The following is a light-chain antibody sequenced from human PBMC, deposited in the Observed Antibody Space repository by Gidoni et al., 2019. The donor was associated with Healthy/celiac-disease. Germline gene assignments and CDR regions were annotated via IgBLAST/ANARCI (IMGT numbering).Light chain of an antibody. V-gene: IGLV2-8*01. Sequence: QSALTQPPSASGSPGQSVTISCTGTSSDVGCYNDVSWYQQHPVKAPTLMIYEVSKRPSGVPDRFSGSKSGNTASLTVSGLQAEDEADYYCSSYAVSNIYVFGTGTKVTVL. CDR3: SSYAVSNIYV. J-gene: IGLJ1*01. CDR1: SSDVGCYND. CDR2: EVS.